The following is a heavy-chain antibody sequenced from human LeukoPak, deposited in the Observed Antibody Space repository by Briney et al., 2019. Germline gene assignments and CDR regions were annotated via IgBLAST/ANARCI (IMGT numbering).Heavy chain of an antibody. CDR3: ARDLIAAAGNWFDP. D-gene: IGHD6-13*01. CDR1: GYTFTNYY. Sequence: ASVKVSCKASGYTFTNYYVHWVRQSPGQGLEWMGIINPSGGSTTYAQKFQGRVTMTRDTSTKTVYMELSSLRSEDTAVYYCARDLIAAAGNWFDPWGQGTLVTVSS. CDR2: INPSGGST. V-gene: IGHV1-46*01. J-gene: IGHJ5*02.